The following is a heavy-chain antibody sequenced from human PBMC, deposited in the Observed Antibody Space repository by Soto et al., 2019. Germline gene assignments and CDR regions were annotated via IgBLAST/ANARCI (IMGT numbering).Heavy chain of an antibody. CDR3: AGDYYYGSGTYYNAWFDP. D-gene: IGHD3-10*01. V-gene: IGHV4-61*08. CDR1: GGSVSSGDYY. CDR2: IYYSGST. J-gene: IGHJ5*02. Sequence: SETLSLTCTVSGGSVSSGDYYWSWIRQPPGKGLEWIGCIYYSGSTNYNPSLKSRVTISLDTSKNQFSLRLSSVTAADTAVYYCAGDYYYGSGTYYNAWFDPWGQGTLVTVSS.